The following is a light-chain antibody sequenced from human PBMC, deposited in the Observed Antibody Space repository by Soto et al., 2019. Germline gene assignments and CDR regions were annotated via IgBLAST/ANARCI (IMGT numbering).Light chain of an antibody. CDR2: DVT. J-gene: IGLJ1*01. CDR1: SSDVGTSNY. Sequence: QSVLTQPRSVSGSPGQSVTISCTGTSSDVGTSNYVSWYQQHPGKAPKLMIYDVTKRPSGVPDRFSASKSGNTASLTISGLQAYDEADYYCRSYAPTYTSGFGTGTKVTGL. V-gene: IGLV2-11*01. CDR3: RSYAPTYTSG.